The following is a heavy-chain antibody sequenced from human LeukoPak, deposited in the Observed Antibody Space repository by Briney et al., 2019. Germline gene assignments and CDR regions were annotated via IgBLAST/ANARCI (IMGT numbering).Heavy chain of an antibody. CDR3: ARGGKAARFAY. Sequence: GGSLRLSCAASGFTFSSYEMNWVRQAPGKGLEWVSYISSGSSSIFYADSVKGRFTISRDNSKNSLYLQMNSLRVEDTAVYYCARGGKAARFAYWGQGTLVTVSS. D-gene: IGHD6-6*01. CDR1: GFTFSSYE. J-gene: IGHJ4*02. CDR2: ISSGSSSI. V-gene: IGHV3-48*03.